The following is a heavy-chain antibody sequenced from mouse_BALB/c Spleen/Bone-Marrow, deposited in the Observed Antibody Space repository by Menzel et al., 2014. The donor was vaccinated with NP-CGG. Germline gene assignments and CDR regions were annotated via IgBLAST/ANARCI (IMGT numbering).Heavy chain of an antibody. Sequence: DVKLQESGGGLVQPGGSRKLSCAASGFTFSSFGMHWVRQAPEKGLEWVAYISSGSSTIFYADTVKGRFTVSRDNPKNTLFLQMTSLRSEDTAMYYCTRGGNWDDFDYWGQGTTLTVSS. CDR1: GFTFSSFG. V-gene: IGHV5-17*02. CDR2: ISSGSSTI. D-gene: IGHD4-1*01. J-gene: IGHJ2*01. CDR3: TRGGNWDDFDY.